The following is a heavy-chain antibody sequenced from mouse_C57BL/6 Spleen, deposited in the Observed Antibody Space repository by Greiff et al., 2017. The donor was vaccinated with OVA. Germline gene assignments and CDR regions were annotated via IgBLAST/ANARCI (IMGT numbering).Heavy chain of an antibody. CDR2: IYPGDGDT. CDR1: GYAFSSSW. J-gene: IGHJ4*01. CDR3: ARDYAAYAMDY. V-gene: IGHV1-82*01. Sequence: QVQLQQSGPELVKPGASVKISCKASGYAFSSSWMNWVKQRPGKGLEWIGRIYPGDGDTNYNGKFKGKATLTADKSSSTAYMQLSSLTSEDSAVYFCARDYAAYAMDYWGQGTSVTVSS. D-gene: IGHD1-1*02.